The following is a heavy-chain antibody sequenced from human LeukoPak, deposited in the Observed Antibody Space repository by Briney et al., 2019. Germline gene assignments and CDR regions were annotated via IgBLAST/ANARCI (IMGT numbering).Heavy chain of an antibody. D-gene: IGHD1-1*01. CDR2: ISSDGTST. J-gene: IGHJ1*01. Sequence: GGSLRLSCAASGFTFSSYWTHWVRQAPGKGLVWVSRISSDGTSTSYADSVKGRFTISRDDAKSTLYLQMNSLRAEDTAVYYCAGGYRYFHHWGQGTLVTVSS. CDR1: GFTFSSYW. V-gene: IGHV3-74*01. CDR3: AGGYRYFHH.